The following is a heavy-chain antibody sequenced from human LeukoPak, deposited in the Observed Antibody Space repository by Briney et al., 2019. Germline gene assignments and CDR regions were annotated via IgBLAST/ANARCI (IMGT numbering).Heavy chain of an antibody. Sequence: PGGSLRLSCAASGFNFGSYAMHWVRQAPGKGLEWVAVISYDGSNKYYAESVKGRFTIARDNSKNTLYLQMNSLRPEDTAVYYCVRGPAPKDYPDYWGQGTLVTVSS. D-gene: IGHD4-11*01. CDR3: VRGPAPKDYPDY. V-gene: IGHV3-30-3*01. CDR1: GFNFGSYA. CDR2: ISYDGSNK. J-gene: IGHJ4*02.